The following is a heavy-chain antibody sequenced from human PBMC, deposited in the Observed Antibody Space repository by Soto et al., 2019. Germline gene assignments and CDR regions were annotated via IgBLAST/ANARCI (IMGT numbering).Heavy chain of an antibody. D-gene: IGHD2-2*01. J-gene: IGHJ3*02. CDR3: AREPRRTDIVVVPAAILHDAFDI. CDR2: ISSSSSTI. V-gene: IGHV3-48*01. Sequence: GGSLRLPCAASGFTFSSYSMNWVRQAPGKGLEWVSYISSSSSTIYYADSVKGRFTISRDNAKNSLYLQMNSLRAEDTAVYYCAREPRRTDIVVVPAAILHDAFDIWGQGTMVTVSS. CDR1: GFTFSSYS.